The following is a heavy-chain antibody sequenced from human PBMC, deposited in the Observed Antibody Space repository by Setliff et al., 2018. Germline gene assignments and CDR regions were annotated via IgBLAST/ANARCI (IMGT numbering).Heavy chain of an antibody. D-gene: IGHD5-18*01. CDR2: ITNSGGTI. V-gene: IGHV3-11*04. CDR1: GFTFSDYY. CDR3: ARFVGYTYGYDY. J-gene: IGHJ4*02. Sequence: GGSLRLSCAASGFTFSDYYMSWIRQAPGKGLEWVSYITNSGGTIYYADSVKGRFTISRDNAKNSLFLQMNSLRAEDTALYYCARFVGYTYGYDYWGRGTLVTVSS.